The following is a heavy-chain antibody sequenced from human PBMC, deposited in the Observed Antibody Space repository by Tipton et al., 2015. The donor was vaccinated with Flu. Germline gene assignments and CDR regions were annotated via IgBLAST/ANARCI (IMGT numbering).Heavy chain of an antibody. Sequence: TLSLTCTVSGGSISSGDYYWTWIRQYPGKGLEWIGHILGNGNTFYKPSLKSRFTLSLDTSKTQFSLNVTSVTAADTAVYYCATLAITALYDFDYWGQGTLVTVSS. CDR1: GGSISSGDYY. CDR2: ILGNGNT. J-gene: IGHJ4*02. V-gene: IGHV4-31*03. CDR3: ATLAITALYDFDY. D-gene: IGHD1-20*01.